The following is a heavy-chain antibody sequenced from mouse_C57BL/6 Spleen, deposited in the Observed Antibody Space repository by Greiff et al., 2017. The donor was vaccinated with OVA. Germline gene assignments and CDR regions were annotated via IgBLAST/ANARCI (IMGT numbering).Heavy chain of an antibody. Sequence: VQLKESGPELVKPGASVKISCKASGYSFTGYYMNWVKQSPEKSLEWIGEINPSTGGTTYNQKFKAKATLTVDKSSSTAYMQLKSLTSEDSAVYYCAHYGNYGYWGQGTTLTVSS. CDR2: INPSTGGT. CDR1: GYSFTGYY. J-gene: IGHJ2*01. CDR3: AHYGNYGY. D-gene: IGHD2-1*01. V-gene: IGHV1-42*01.